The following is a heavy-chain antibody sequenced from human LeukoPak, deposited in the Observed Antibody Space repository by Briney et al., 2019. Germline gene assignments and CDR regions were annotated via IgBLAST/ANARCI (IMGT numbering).Heavy chain of an antibody. J-gene: IGHJ5*02. CDR3: ATHIVLMVYALAS. CDR1: GGSISSTVW. Sequence: SETLSLTCDVSGGSISSTVWWSWVRQPPGKGLEWIGEIYQTGSTNYNPSLKSRVTISVGKSKNQFSLTLSSVTAADTAVYYCATHIVLMVYALASWGQGTLVTVSS. CDR2: IYQTGST. D-gene: IGHD2-8*01. V-gene: IGHV4-4*02.